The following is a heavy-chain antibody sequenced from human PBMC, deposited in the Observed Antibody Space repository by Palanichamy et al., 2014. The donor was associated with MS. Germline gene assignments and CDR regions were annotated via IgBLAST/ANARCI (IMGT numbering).Heavy chain of an antibody. CDR2: IYSGGST. D-gene: IGHD1-1*01. Sequence: EVQLVESGGGLVQPGGSLRLYLCSLWIHVSSNYMSWVRQAPGKGLEWVSVIYSGGSTYYADSVKGRFTISRDNSKNTLYLQMNSLRAGDTAVYYCAREGNSALGGYWGQGTLVTVSS. J-gene: IGHJ4*02. V-gene: IGHV3-66*02. CDR3: AREGNSALGGY. CDR1: IHVSSNY.